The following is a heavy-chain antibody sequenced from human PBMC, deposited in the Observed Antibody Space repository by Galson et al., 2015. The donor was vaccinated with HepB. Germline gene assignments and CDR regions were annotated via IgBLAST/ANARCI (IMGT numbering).Heavy chain of an antibody. J-gene: IGHJ2*01. CDR1: GGSISSYY. V-gene: IGHV4-59*01. CDR3: ARGGDLILRVAPGYWYFDL. D-gene: IGHD2/OR15-2a*01. Sequence: SETLSLTCTVSGGSISSYYWSWIRQPPGKGLEWIGYIYYSGSTNYNPSLKSRVTISVDTSKNQFSLKLSSVTAADTAVYYCARGGDLILRVAPGYWYFDLWGRGTLVTVSS. CDR2: IYYSGST.